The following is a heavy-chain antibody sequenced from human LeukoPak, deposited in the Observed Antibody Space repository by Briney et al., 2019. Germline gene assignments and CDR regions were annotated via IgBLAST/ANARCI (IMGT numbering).Heavy chain of an antibody. CDR2: ISGSGGST. J-gene: IGHJ4*02. CDR3: ARQAGAYSHPYDY. CDR1: GFTFSSYA. V-gene: IGHV3-23*01. D-gene: IGHD4/OR15-4a*01. Sequence: GGSLRLSCAGSGFTFSSYAMSWVRQAPGKGLEWVSAISGSGGSTYYADSVKGRFTISRDNSKNTLYLQMNSLRAEDTAVYYCARQAGAYSHPYDYWGQGTLVTVSS.